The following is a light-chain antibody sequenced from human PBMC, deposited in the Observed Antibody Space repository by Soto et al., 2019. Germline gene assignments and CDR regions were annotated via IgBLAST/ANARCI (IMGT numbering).Light chain of an antibody. CDR2: DAS. CDR1: QSISSW. Sequence: DIQMTQSPSTLSASVGGRFTITCLTSQSISSWLAWYQQKPGKAPKLLIHDASSLESGVPSRLSGSGSGTAFTLTISSQQPDDSPTYYCQQYNSYGTFGQGTKVDIK. V-gene: IGKV1-5*01. CDR3: QQYNSYGT. J-gene: IGKJ1*01.